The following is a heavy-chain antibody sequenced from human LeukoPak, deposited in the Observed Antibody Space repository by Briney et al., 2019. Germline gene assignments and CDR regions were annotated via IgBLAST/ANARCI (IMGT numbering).Heavy chain of an antibody. CDR1: GGSFSGYY. D-gene: IGHD3-16*01. V-gene: IGHV4-34*01. Sequence: SETLSLTCAVYGGSFSGYYWSWIRQPPGKGLEWIGEINHSGSTIYNPSLKSRVTISGDTSKNQFSLKLSSVTAADTAVYYCARGFGPPDYWGQGTLVTVSS. CDR3: ARGFGPPDY. CDR2: INHSGST. J-gene: IGHJ4*02.